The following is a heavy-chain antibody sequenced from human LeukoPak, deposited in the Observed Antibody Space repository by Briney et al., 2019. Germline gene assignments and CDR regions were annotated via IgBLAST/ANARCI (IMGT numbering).Heavy chain of an antibody. J-gene: IGHJ4*02. V-gene: IGHV1-18*04. CDR2: ISSYNGNT. CDR1: GYTFTGYY. Sequence: ASVKVSCKASGYTFTGYYMHWVRQAPGQGLEWMGWISSYNGNTDYAQNLQGRVTMTTDTSTSTAYMELRSLTSDDTAVYYCARDQGYTSSPYYFDYWGQGSLVTVSS. CDR3: ARDQGYTSSPYYFDY. D-gene: IGHD6-13*01.